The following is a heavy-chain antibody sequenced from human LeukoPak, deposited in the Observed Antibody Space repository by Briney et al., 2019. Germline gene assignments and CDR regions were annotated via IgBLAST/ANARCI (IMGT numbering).Heavy chain of an antibody. Sequence: ASVKVSCKASGYTFTGYYMHWVRQAPGQGLECMGWINPNSGGTNYAQKFQGRVTITRNTSISTAYMELSRLRSDDTAVYYCARALGYRKPIDYWGQGTLVTVSS. CDR1: GYTFTGYY. CDR3: ARALGYRKPIDY. J-gene: IGHJ4*02. CDR2: INPNSGGT. V-gene: IGHV1-2*02. D-gene: IGHD6-13*01.